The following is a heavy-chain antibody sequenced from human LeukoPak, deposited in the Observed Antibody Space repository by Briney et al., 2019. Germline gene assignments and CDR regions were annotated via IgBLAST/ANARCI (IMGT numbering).Heavy chain of an antibody. D-gene: IGHD5-24*01. CDR2: ISSSSSYI. CDR3: ARVPWLQSGNYMDV. J-gene: IGHJ6*03. CDR1: GDSISRSN. Sequence: PSETLSLTCTVSGDSISRSNLHWGWVRQAPGKGLEWVSSISSSSSYIYYADSVKGRFTISRDNAKNSLYLQMSSLRVDDTAVYYCARVPWLQSGNYMDVWGKGTTVSVSS. V-gene: IGHV3-21*01.